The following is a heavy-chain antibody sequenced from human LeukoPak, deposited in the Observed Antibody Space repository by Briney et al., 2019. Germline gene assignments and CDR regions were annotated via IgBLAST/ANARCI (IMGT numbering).Heavy chain of an antibody. J-gene: IGHJ4*02. D-gene: IGHD1-26*01. CDR3: ATGGHYSSD. CDR2: VRSETDGGAI. Sequence: PGGSLRLSCTPSGITLTGAWMSWVRQAPGKGLEWVGRVRSETDGGAIDYATPVKGRFTISRDDSKNTLYLQMNSLQTEDTAVYYCATGGHYSSDWGQRALVTVSS. CDR1: GITLTGAW. V-gene: IGHV3-15*01.